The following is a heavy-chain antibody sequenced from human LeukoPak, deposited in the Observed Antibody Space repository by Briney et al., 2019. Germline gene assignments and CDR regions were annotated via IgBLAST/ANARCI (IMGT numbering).Heavy chain of an antibody. J-gene: IGHJ3*02. CDR1: GGSISSYY. CDR3: ARDFRISGWTDACDI. V-gene: IGHV4-4*07. CDR2: IYASGST. Sequence: PSETLSLTCTVSGGSISSYYWNWIRQPAGKGLEWIGRIYASGSTNYNPSLKSRASMSIEKSKSQFSLKLNSVTAADTAIHYCARDFRISGWTDACDIWGQGTMVTVSS. D-gene: IGHD6-19*01.